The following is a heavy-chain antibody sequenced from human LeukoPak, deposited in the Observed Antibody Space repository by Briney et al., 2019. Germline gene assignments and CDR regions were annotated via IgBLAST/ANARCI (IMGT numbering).Heavy chain of an antibody. CDR3: TRRVSSSSGWYAGY. Sequence: GESLKISCKGSGYTFTNCWIGWVRQMPGKGLEWMGIIYPDDSDTRYSPSFEGQVTISADKSISTAYLQWSSLKASDTAMYFCTRRVSSSSGWYAGYWGQGTLVTVS. D-gene: IGHD6-19*01. J-gene: IGHJ4*02. CDR2: IYPDDSDT. V-gene: IGHV5-51*01. CDR1: GYTFTNCW.